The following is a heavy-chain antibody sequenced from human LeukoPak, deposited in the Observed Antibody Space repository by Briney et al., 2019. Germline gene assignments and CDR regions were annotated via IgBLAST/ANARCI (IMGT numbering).Heavy chain of an antibody. CDR2: IYSGCST. CDR1: KFTFSSYW. CDR3: ARESSIAARPLYYYYYMDV. Sequence: GGSLRLSCTASKFTFSSYWMSWVRQAPGKGLEWVSVIYSGCSTYYAGSVKGRFTISRDNSKNTLYLQMNSLRAEDSAVYYCARESSIAARPLYYYYYMDVWGKGTTVTVSS. J-gene: IGHJ6*03. D-gene: IGHD6-6*01. V-gene: IGHV3-66*01.